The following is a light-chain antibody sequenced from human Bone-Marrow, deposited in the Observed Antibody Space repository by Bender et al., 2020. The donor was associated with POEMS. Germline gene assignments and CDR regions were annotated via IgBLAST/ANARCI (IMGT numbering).Light chain of an antibody. J-gene: IGLJ3*02. CDR1: SSDVGGYDY. Sequence: QSALTQPPSASGSPGQSVTISCTGTSSDVGGYDYVSWFQQHPGKAPKLIIYEVTKRPSGVSNRFSGSKSGYTASLTISGLQAEDEADYFCCAFAGTLVFGGGTKLTVL. CDR2: EVT. CDR3: CAFAGTLV. V-gene: IGLV2-8*01.